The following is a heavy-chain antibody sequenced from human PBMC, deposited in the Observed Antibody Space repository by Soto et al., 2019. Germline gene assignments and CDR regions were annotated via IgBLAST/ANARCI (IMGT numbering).Heavy chain of an antibody. CDR1: GGSISSSSYY. CDR2: IYYSGST. J-gene: IGHJ4*02. CDR3: ARHQSYYDILTGLDY. V-gene: IGHV4-39*01. D-gene: IGHD3-9*01. Sequence: PSETLSLTCTVSGGSISSSSYYWGWIRQPPGKGLEWIGSIYYSGSTYYNPSLKSRVTISVDTSKNQFSLKLSSVTAADTAVYYCARHQSYYDILTGLDYWGQGTLVTSPQ.